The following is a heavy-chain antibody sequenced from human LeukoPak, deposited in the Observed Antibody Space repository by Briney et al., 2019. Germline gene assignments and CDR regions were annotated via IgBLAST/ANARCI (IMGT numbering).Heavy chain of an antibody. Sequence: GASVKVSCKTSGYTFTDYYMHWVRQAPGQGLEWMGWINPNSGGTNYAQKFQGRVTMTRDMSTSTVYMELSSLRSEDTAVYYCARGGVGATTYVWFDPWGQGTLVTVSS. CDR2: INPNSGGT. CDR3: ARGGVGATTYVWFDP. V-gene: IGHV1-2*02. CDR1: GYTFTDYY. J-gene: IGHJ5*02. D-gene: IGHD1-26*01.